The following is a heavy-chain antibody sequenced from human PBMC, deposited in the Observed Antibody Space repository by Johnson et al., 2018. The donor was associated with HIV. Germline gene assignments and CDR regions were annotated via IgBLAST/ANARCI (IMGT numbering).Heavy chain of an antibody. Sequence: VQVVESGGGLVQPGESLRLSCAASGFPFFNYWMSWVRQAPGKGLEWVANIKEDGSDEYYADSVKGRFTISRDNAKNSLYLQMDSLRPEDTALYYCARATYYYDTSGYLTRPGAFDIWGQGTMVTVSS. CDR3: ARATYYYDTSGYLTRPGAFDI. D-gene: IGHD3-22*01. V-gene: IGHV3-7*05. CDR1: GFPFFNYW. J-gene: IGHJ3*02. CDR2: IKEDGSDE.